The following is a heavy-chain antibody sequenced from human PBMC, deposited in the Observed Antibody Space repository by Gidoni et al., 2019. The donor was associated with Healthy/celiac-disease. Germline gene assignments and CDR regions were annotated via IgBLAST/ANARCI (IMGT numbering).Heavy chain of an antibody. CDR3: AKDISYSLAAAGGDYGMDV. D-gene: IGHD6-13*01. CDR1: GFTFADYA. CDR2: ISWNSGSI. Sequence: EVQLVESGGGLVQPGRSLRLSCAASGFTFADYAMHWVRQAPGKGLEWVSGISWNSGSIGYADAVKGRFTISRDNAKNSLYLQMNSLRAEDTALYYCAKDISYSLAAAGGDYGMDVWGQGTTVTVSS. V-gene: IGHV3-9*01. J-gene: IGHJ6*02.